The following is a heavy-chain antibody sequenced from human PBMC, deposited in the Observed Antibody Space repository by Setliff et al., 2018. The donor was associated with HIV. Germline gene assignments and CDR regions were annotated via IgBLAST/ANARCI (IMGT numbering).Heavy chain of an antibody. D-gene: IGHD2-2*01. Sequence: TLSLTCTVSGGSISGYYWSWIRQPPGKGLEYIGSIFFTGNTIYNPSLKARVTLSVDMSKNQVLLRLSSVTAADTAVYYCVRGYCSSATCYEDYYYMDVWGKGSTVTVSS. CDR1: GGSISGYY. V-gene: IGHV4-59*01. J-gene: IGHJ6*03. CDR3: VRGYCSSATCYEDYYYMDV. CDR2: IFFTGNT.